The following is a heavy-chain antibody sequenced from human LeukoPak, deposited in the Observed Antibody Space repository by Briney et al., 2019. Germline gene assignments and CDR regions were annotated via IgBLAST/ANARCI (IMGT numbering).Heavy chain of an antibody. V-gene: IGHV3-30*18. D-gene: IGHD2-2*01. CDR3: AKDGRYCSSTSCLRGYYMDV. CDR2: ISYDGSNK. Sequence: PGGSLRLSCAASGFTFSSYGMHWVRQAPGKGLEWVAVISYDGSNKYYADSVKGRFTISRDNSKNTLYLQMNSLRAEDTAVYYCAKDGRYCSSTSCLRGYYMDVWGKGTTVTVSS. CDR1: GFTFSSYG. J-gene: IGHJ6*03.